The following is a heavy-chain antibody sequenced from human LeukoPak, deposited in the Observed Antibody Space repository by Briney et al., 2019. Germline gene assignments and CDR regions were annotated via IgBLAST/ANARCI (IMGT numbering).Heavy chain of an antibody. CDR2: INPNSGGT. D-gene: IGHD2-21*01. J-gene: IGHJ5*02. V-gene: IGHV1-2*02. CDR3: ARADRLDGGPYLIGP. Sequence: ASVKVSCKTSGYSFTDYYMHWVRQAPGQGLEWMGWINPNSGGTSSAQKFQGRVTMTRDTSITTVYMEVSWLTSDDTAIYYCARADRLDGGPYLIGPWGQGTLVTVAS. CDR1: GYSFTDYY.